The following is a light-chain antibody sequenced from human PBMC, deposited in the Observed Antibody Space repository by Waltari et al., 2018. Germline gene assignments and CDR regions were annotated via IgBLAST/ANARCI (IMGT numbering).Light chain of an antibody. Sequence: QSALTQPASVSGSPGQSITTSCTGPSSDVGVYIFSSWYQVHPGKVPKLIIYEVNRRPSGVSNRFSGSKSGNTASLTISGLQAEDEADFYCSSYASSGTLVFGSGTKVTVL. J-gene: IGLJ1*01. CDR3: SSYASSGTLV. CDR2: EVN. V-gene: IGLV2-14*01. CDR1: SSDVGVYIF.